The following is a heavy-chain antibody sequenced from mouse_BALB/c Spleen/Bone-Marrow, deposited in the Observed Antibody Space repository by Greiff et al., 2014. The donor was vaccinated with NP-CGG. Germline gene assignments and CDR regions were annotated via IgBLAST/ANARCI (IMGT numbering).Heavy chain of an antibody. CDR2: IYPGSGST. D-gene: IGHD2-1*01. J-gene: IGHJ2*01. CDR3: TGRRGNYYYLDY. Sequence: GSELVRPGASVKLSCKASGYTFTSYWMHWVKQRPGQGLEWIGNIYPGSGSTNYDGKFKSKATLTADTSSSTAYMQLSSLTSEDSAVYYCTGRRGNYYYLDYWGQGTTLTVSS. V-gene: IGHV1S22*01. CDR1: GYTFTSYW.